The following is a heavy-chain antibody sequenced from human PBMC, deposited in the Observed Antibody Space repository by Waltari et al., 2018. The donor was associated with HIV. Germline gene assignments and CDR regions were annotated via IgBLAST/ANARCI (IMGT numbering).Heavy chain of an antibody. CDR2: INHSGST. D-gene: IGHD3-22*01. Sequence: QVQLQQWGAGLLKPSETLSLTCAVYGGSFSGYYWSWIRQPPGKGLEWIGEINHSGSTNYNPSLKSRVTISVDTSKNQFSLKLSSVTAADTAVYYCACYDSTDNGFDPWGQGTLVTVSS. CDR3: ACYDSTDNGFDP. CDR1: GGSFSGYY. V-gene: IGHV4-34*01. J-gene: IGHJ5*02.